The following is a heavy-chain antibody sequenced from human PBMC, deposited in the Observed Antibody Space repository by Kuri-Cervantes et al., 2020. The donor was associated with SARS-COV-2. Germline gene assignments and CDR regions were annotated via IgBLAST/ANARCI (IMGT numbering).Heavy chain of an antibody. D-gene: IGHD2-2*01. J-gene: IGHJ4*02. Sequence: GGSLRLSCKASGYTFTSYDINWVRQATGQGLEWMGWMNPNSGNTNYAQKLQGRVTMTTDTSTSTAYMELRSLRSDDTAVYYCARGDIHLGYCSSTSCAYYFDYWGQGTLVTVSS. CDR1: GYTFTSYD. CDR2: MNPNSGNT. V-gene: IGHV1-18*01. CDR3: ARGDIHLGYCSSTSCAYYFDY.